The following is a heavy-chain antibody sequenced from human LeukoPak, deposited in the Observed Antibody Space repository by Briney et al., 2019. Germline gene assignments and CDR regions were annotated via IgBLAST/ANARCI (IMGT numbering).Heavy chain of an antibody. J-gene: IGHJ4*02. CDR3: AKDQTGIVGDY. CDR2: ISYDGGNK. Sequence: GGSLRLSCAASGFTFSSYGMHWVRQAPGKGLEWVAVISYDGGNKYYADSVKGRFTISRDNSKNTLYLQMNSLRAEDTAVYYCAKDQTGIVGDYWGQGTLVTVSS. CDR1: GFTFSSYG. D-gene: IGHD1-26*01. V-gene: IGHV3-30*18.